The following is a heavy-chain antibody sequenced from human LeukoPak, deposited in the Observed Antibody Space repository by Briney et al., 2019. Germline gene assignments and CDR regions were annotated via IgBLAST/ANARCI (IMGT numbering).Heavy chain of an antibody. Sequence: PGGSLRLSCAASGFTFSSYSMNWVRQAPGKGLEWVAFIRYDGSNKYYADSVKGRFTISRDNAKNSLYLQMNSLRAEDTALYYCARDYQIRYFDWLPGFDYWGQGTLVTVSS. CDR2: IRYDGSNK. J-gene: IGHJ4*02. CDR1: GFTFSSYS. V-gene: IGHV3-30*02. CDR3: ARDYQIRYFDWLPGFDY. D-gene: IGHD3-9*01.